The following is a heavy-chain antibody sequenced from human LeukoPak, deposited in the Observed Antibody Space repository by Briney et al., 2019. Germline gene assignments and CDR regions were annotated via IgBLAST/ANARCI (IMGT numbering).Heavy chain of an antibody. V-gene: IGHV3-23*01. J-gene: IGHJ3*02. CDR2: ISGSGGRT. CDR3: AKGRTTDGYDI. CDR1: GFTFSSYA. D-gene: IGHD2-2*01. Sequence: GGSLRLSCAASGFTFSSYAMSWVRQTPGKGLEWVSSISGSGGRTYYADSVEGRFTISRDNSKSTLYLQMNSLRGEDTAVYYCAKGRTTDGYDIWGQGTMVTVSS.